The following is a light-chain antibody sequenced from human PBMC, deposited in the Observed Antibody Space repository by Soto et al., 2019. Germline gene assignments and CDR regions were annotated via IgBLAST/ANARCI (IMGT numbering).Light chain of an antibody. CDR1: SSDVGGFNY. J-gene: IGLJ1*01. V-gene: IGLV2-14*03. CDR2: DVT. CDR3: NSYTSSSTYV. Sequence: QSALTQPASVSGSPGQSITISCTGTSSDVGGFNYVSWYQQHPGKAPKLMIYDVTNRPSGVSYRFSGSKSGNTASLTISGLKYEDEADYYCNSYTSSSTYVFGTGPKVXVL.